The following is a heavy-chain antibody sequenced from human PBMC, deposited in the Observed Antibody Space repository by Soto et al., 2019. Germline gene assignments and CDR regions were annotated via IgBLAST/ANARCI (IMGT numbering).Heavy chain of an antibody. J-gene: IGHJ6*02. Sequence: QVQLQESGPGLVKPSQTLSLTCTVSGGSISSDYYYWSWIRQPPGKGLEWIGHMYDRGSTFYNPSLARRVTMSVDTSKNQFSLRLSAVTAADTAVYYCARYCTHGVCSNPFYYYGMDVWGQGSPVTVSS. CDR2: MYDRGST. CDR3: ARYCTHGVCSNPFYYYGMDV. V-gene: IGHV4-30-4*01. CDR1: GGSISSDYYY. D-gene: IGHD2-8*01.